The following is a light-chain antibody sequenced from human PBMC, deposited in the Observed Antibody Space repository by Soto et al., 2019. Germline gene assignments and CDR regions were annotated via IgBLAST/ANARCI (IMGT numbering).Light chain of an antibody. CDR3: QQYGSAPFT. CDR1: QSVASSH. CDR2: DAS. V-gene: IGKV3-20*01. J-gene: IGKJ3*01. Sequence: IGLTQSPGTQYMSPGERATLSCRASQSVASSHLAWYRQKPGQTPRLLIYDASSRATGIPDRISGSGSGTDFTLTISRLEPDDFAVYYCQQYGSAPFTFGPGTKVDIK.